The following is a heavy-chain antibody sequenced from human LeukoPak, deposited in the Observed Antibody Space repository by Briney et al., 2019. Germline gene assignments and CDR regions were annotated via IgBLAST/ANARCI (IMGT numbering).Heavy chain of an antibody. CDR1: GYSFTSYW. J-gene: IGHJ4*02. Sequence: GESLKISCTGSGYSFTSYWIGWVRQMPGKGLEWMGIIYPVDSDTRYSPSFQGQVTISADKSISTAYLQWSSLKASDTAMYYCASLGYCSGGSCYSWGQGTLVTVSS. V-gene: IGHV5-51*01. CDR2: IYPVDSDT. D-gene: IGHD2-15*01. CDR3: ASLGYCSGGSCYS.